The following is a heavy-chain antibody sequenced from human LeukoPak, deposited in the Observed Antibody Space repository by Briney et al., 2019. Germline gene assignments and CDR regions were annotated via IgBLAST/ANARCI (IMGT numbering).Heavy chain of an antibody. Sequence: GGSLRLSCAASGFTFSSYGMHWVRQAPGKGLEWVVFIRYDGSNNYYADSVKGRFTISRDNSKNTLYLQMNSLRAEDTAVYSCAKDQWLVLDYWGQGTLVTVSS. CDR3: AKDQWLVLDY. V-gene: IGHV3-30*02. CDR2: IRYDGSNN. CDR1: GFTFSSYG. J-gene: IGHJ4*02. D-gene: IGHD6-19*01.